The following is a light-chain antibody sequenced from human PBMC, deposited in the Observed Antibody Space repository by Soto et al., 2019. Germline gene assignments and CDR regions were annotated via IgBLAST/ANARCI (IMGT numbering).Light chain of an antibody. CDR1: QSVSSY. J-gene: IGKJ1*01. CDR2: DAS. Sequence: EFVLTRSPVTLSLYKEERATLSCRASQSVSSYLAWYQQKPGQAPRLLIYDASNRATGIPARFSGSGSGTDFTLTIRRLEPEDFAVYYCQQYGSAYPWTVGQGTKVDIK. V-gene: IGKV3-20*01. CDR3: QQYGSAYPWT.